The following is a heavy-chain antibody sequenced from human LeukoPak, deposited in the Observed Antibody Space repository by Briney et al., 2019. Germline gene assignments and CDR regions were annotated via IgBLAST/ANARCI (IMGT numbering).Heavy chain of an antibody. Sequence: ASVKVSCKASGCTFSSYAISWVRQAPGQGLEWMGGIIPIFGTANYAQKFQGRVTITADKSTSTAYMELSSLRSEDTAVYYCAREGHDYSNLKSPGSGSYSDAFGIWGQGTMVTVSS. D-gene: IGHD3-10*01. CDR3: AREGHDYSNLKSPGSGSYSDAFGI. CDR2: IIPIFGTA. CDR1: GCTFSSYA. V-gene: IGHV1-69*06. J-gene: IGHJ3*02.